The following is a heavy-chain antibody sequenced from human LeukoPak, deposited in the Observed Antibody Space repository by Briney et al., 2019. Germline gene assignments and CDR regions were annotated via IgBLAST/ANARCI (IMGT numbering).Heavy chain of an antibody. V-gene: IGHV4-59*01. CDR1: GGSISSYY. CDR2: IYYSGMT. J-gene: IGHJ4*02. Sequence: PSETLSLTCTVSGGSISSYYWSWIRQPPGKGLEWIGYIYYSGMTNYNPSLKSRVTISLDTSKNQFSLKLSSVTAADTAVYYCASAAYDDYYIDFWGQGTLVTVSS. D-gene: IGHD4-17*01. CDR3: ASAAYDDYYIDF.